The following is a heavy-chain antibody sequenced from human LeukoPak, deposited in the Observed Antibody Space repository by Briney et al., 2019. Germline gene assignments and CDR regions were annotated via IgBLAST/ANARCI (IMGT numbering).Heavy chain of an antibody. CDR3: ARDSPGGIVGAVADGWFDP. V-gene: IGHV1-2*02. CDR2: INPNSGDT. J-gene: IGHJ5*02. CDR1: GYTFTGYY. Sequence: ASVKVSCKASGYTFTGYYMHWVRQAPGQGLEWMGWINPNSGDTNYAQKFQGRVTMTRGTSISTAYMELSRLRSDDTAVYYCARDSPGGIVGAVADGWFDPWGQGTLVTVSS. D-gene: IGHD1-26*01.